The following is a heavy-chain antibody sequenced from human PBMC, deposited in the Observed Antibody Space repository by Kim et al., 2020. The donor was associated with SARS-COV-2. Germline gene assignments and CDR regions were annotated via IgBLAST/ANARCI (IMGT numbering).Heavy chain of an antibody. Sequence: AVSVKSRITINPDTSKNQFSLQLNSVTPEDTAVYYCARESYNWTTYPFQHWGQGTLVTVSS. J-gene: IGHJ1*01. CDR3: ARESYNWTTYPFQH. V-gene: IGHV6-1*01. D-gene: IGHD1-20*01.